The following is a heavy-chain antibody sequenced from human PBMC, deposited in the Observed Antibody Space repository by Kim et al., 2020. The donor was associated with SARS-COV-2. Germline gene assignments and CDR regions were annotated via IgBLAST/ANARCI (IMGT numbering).Heavy chain of an antibody. V-gene: IGHV3-23*01. J-gene: IGHJ6*02. CDR2: ISGNGGTT. Sequence: GGSLRLSCVGSGFTFSTYSMAWVRQAPGMGLELVSSISGNGGTTNYADSVKGRFTISRDNSKNTLYLQMNSLRAEDTAIYYCAKGIFAVMHNGVDVWGQGTSVIVSS. CDR1: GFTFSTYS. D-gene: IGHD3-3*01. CDR3: AKGIFAVMHNGVDV.